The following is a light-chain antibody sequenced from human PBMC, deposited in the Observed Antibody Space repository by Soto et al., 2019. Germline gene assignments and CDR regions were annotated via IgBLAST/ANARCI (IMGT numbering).Light chain of an antibody. Sequence: DIQLTQSPSFLSASVGDRVTITCRASQDIGTFLAWYQQKPGKAPKLLIYTASTLHSGVPSRFSGSVSGTEFTLSISALQPEDFGSYYCQQLHGYPRTFGRGTKLDI. CDR3: QQLHGYPRT. CDR1: QDIGTF. J-gene: IGKJ2*01. V-gene: IGKV1-9*01. CDR2: TAS.